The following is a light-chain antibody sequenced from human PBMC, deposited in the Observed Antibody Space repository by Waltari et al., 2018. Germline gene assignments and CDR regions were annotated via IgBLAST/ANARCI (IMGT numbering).Light chain of an antibody. CDR2: WAS. CDR3: QQYYSIPLT. J-gene: IGKJ4*01. V-gene: IGKV4-1*01. CDR1: QSVLYSSNNKNY. Sequence: DIVLTQSADSLAVSLGERATINCKSTQSVLYSSNNKNYLAWYKEKPGQPPKLLIYWASTREAVVPDRFTGSGSGTDFTLTISSLQAEDVAVYYCQQYYSIPLTFGGGTTVEIK.